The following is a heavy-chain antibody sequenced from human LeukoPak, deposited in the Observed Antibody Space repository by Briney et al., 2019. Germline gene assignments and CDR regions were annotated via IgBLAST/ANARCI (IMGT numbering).Heavy chain of an antibody. Sequence: GGSLRLSCAASGFTFSSYGMHWVRQAPGKGLEWVSSISSSGIYIYYADSVKGRFTISRDNAKNSLYLQMNSLRADDTAVYYCARFAAGGSYYYYMDVWGKGTTVTVSS. D-gene: IGHD6-25*01. CDR3: ARFAAGGSYYYYMDV. CDR2: ISSSGIYI. CDR1: GFTFSSYG. J-gene: IGHJ6*03. V-gene: IGHV3-21*01.